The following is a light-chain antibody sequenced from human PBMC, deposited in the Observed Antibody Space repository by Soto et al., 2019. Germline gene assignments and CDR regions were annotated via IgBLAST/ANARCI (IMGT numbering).Light chain of an antibody. CDR2: STD. V-gene: IGLV7-43*01. CDR3: LVNPGGLWV. Sequence: QTVVTQEPSLTVSPGGTVTLTCASSTGAVTSDHHPNWFQQKTGRAPRSLIYSTDTKHSWTPARFYGSLLGGKAALTLSGVQPEDEADYFCLVNPGGLWVLGGGTKLTVL. J-gene: IGLJ3*02. CDR1: TGAVTSDHH.